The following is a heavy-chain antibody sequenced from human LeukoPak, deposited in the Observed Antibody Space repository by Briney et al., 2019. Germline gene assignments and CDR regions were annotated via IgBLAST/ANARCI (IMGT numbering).Heavy chain of an antibody. V-gene: IGHV1-18*01. CDR2: ISAYNGNT. D-gene: IGHD5-12*01. J-gene: IGHJ6*02. CDR3: ARDGGYSGYDTWILYYYYGMDV. CDR1: GYTFTSYD. Sequence: GASVKVSCKASGYTFTSYDINWVRQAPGQGLEWMGWISAYNGNTNYAQKLQGRVTMTTDTSTSTAYMELRSLRSDDTAVYYCARDGGYSGYDTWILYYYYGMDVWGQGTTVTVSS.